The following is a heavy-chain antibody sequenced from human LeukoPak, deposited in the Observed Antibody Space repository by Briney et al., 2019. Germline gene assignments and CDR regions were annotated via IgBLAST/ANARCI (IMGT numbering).Heavy chain of an antibody. CDR1: GFTFSSYG. D-gene: IGHD3-10*01. CDR2: ISYDGSNK. J-gene: IGHJ4*02. Sequence: PGGSLRLSCAASGFTFSSYGMHWVRQAPGKGLEWVAVISYDGSNKYYADSVKGRFTISRDNSKNTLYLQMNSLRAEDTAVYYCAKSGSGSSYYFDYWGQGTLVTVSS. V-gene: IGHV3-30*18. CDR3: AKSGSGSSYYFDY.